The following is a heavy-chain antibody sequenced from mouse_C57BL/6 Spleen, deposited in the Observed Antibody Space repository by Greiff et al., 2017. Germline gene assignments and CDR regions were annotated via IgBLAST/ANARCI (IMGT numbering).Heavy chain of an antibody. CDR3: AEGQLRFAY. D-gene: IGHD3-2*02. CDR1: GYTFTDYY. Sequence: QVQLQQSGAELVRPGASVKLSCKASGYTFTDYYINWVKQRPGQGLEWIARIYPGSGNTYYNEKFKGKSTLTAEKSSSTAYMQLSSLTSEDSAVYFCAEGQLRFAYWGQGTLVTVSA. V-gene: IGHV1-76*01. CDR2: IYPGSGNT. J-gene: IGHJ3*01.